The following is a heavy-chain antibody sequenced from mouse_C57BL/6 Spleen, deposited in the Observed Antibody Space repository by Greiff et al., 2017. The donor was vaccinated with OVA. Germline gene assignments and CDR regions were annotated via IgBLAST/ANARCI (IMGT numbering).Heavy chain of an antibody. CDR1: GYTFTSYW. CDR3: TREVYYDYADFYAMDY. CDR2: IYPGNSDT. J-gene: IGHJ4*01. D-gene: IGHD2-4*01. V-gene: IGHV1-5*01. Sequence: VQLKQSGTVLARPGASVKMSCKTSGYTFTSYWMHWVKQRPGQGLEWIGAIYPGNSDTSYNQKFKGKAKLTAVTSASTAYMELSSLTNEDSAVYYCTREVYYDYADFYAMDYWGQGTSVTVSS.